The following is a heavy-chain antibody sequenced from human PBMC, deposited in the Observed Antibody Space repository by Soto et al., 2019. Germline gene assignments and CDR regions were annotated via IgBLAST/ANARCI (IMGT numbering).Heavy chain of an antibody. CDR2: ITASGGRT. J-gene: IGHJ5*01. CDR1: GFTFSSYA. Sequence: EVHLLESGGGLVQPGGSLRLSCTASGFTFSSYAMTWVRQAPGRGLEGVSGITASGGRTYYADSVKGRFTNSRDNSKSTLDLLMNSLRAEDTAVYYCAKDTRYGDYVRWFDSWGRGTLVTVSS. V-gene: IGHV3-23*01. CDR3: AKDTRYGDYVRWFDS. D-gene: IGHD4-17*01.